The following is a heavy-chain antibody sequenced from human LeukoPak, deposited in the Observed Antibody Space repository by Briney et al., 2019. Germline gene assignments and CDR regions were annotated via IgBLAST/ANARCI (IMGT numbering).Heavy chain of an antibody. CDR3: GKAGAPYSKSGGFFFFFV. V-gene: IGHV4-39*01. J-gene: IGHJ3*01. CDR2: IYYSGST. D-gene: IGHD2-15*01. Sequence: SETLSLTCTVSGDSVSSTGYYWGWIRQPPGKGLEWIGTIYYSGSTYYNPSLKSRVTMSEDTSRNQFSLRLSSVNAADTAVYSWGKAGAPYSKSGGFFFFFVGGKGKMVTVSP. CDR1: GDSVSSTGYY.